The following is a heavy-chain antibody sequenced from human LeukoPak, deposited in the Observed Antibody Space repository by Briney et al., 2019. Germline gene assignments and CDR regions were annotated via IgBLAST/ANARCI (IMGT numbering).Heavy chain of an antibody. Sequence: GGCLRLSCAASGFTFTTYGVNWVRQAPGKGLEWVSSISGSGSHTYYADSVKGRLTTSRDNSKNTLYLQMNSLTAEDTAVYYCARGPQIQLWLTVVDYWGQGNLVTVSS. CDR2: ISGSGSHT. J-gene: IGHJ4*02. D-gene: IGHD5-18*01. V-gene: IGHV3-23*01. CDR3: ARGPQIQLWLTVVDY. CDR1: GFTFTTYG.